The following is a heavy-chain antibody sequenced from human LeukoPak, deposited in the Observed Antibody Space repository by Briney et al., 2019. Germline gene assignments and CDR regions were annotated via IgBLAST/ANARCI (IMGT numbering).Heavy chain of an antibody. CDR1: GYTFTGHY. Sequence: ASVKVSCKASGYTFTGHYMHWVRQAPGQGLEWMGWINSNNGGTSYAQKFQGRVTMTRDTSINTAYMELSRLISDDTAVYYCARDRTQGVWYFVLWGRGTLMTVSS. J-gene: IGHJ2*01. D-gene: IGHD2-8*01. CDR3: ARDRTQGVWYFVL. CDR2: INSNNGGT. V-gene: IGHV1-2*02.